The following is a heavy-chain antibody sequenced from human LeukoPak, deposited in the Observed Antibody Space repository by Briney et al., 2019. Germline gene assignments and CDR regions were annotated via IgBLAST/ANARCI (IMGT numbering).Heavy chain of an antibody. D-gene: IGHD2-15*01. CDR1: GFTFSSYS. V-gene: IGHV3-48*01. CDR2: ISSSSSTI. J-gene: IGHJ3*02. Sequence: PGGSLRLSCAASGFTFSSYSMNWVRQAPGKGLEWVSYISSSSSTIYYADSVKGRFTISRDNAKNSLYLQMHSLRAEDTAVYYCARDQNEADIVVVVAASHAFDIWGQGTMVTVSS. CDR3: ARDQNEADIVVVVAASHAFDI.